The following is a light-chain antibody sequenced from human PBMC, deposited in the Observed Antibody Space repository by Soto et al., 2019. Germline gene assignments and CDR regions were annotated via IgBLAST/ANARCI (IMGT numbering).Light chain of an antibody. CDR3: EQDISSPVT. CDR1: RSVNSNY. CDR2: GAS. Sequence: EIVMTQSPGTLSLSPGEGATLSCRASRSVNSNYLAWYLQKLGQASSLLTYGASIRATDVPDRFSGSGSVRDFDLTISRLEPEDVAVYYWEQDISSPVTFVGGTKVDIK. V-gene: IGKV3-20*01. J-gene: IGKJ4*01.